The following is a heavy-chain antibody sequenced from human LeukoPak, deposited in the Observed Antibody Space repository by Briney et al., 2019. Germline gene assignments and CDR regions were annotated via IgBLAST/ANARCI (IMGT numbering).Heavy chain of an antibody. Sequence: RASVKVSCKASGYTFTSYAMNWVRQAPGQGLDWMGWVNTNTGNPTYAQGFTGRFVFSLDTSVSTAYLQISSLKAEDTAVYYCARVLVAGTCDYWGQGTLVTVSS. J-gene: IGHJ4*02. CDR1: GYTFTSYA. V-gene: IGHV7-4-1*02. CDR2: VNTNTGNP. D-gene: IGHD6-19*01. CDR3: ARVLVAGTCDY.